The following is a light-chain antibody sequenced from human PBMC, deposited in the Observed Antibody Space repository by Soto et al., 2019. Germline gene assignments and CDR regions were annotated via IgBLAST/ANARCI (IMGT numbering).Light chain of an antibody. Sequence: EIVLTQSPATLSLSPGERATLSCRASQSISSSLAWYQQKPGQAPRLLIYEASTRATGFPARFSGSGSGTDFTLTIGSLEPEDFAVYYCQQRSEWPRTFGQGIKVEIK. CDR1: QSISSS. CDR3: QQRSEWPRT. J-gene: IGKJ1*01. V-gene: IGKV3-11*01. CDR2: EAS.